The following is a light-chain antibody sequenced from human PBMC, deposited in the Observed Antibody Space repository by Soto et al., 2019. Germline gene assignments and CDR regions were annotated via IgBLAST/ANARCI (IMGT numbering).Light chain of an antibody. CDR2: DVT. V-gene: IGLV2-14*01. CDR1: SSDVGGYKY. Sequence: QPASVSGSPGQSITISCSGTSSDVGGYKYVSWYQQHPGKAPKLMIYDVTSRPSGVSNRFSGSKSGNTASLTISGLQAEDEADYYCGSYTSTSTLLFGGGTKVTVL. J-gene: IGLJ2*01. CDR3: GSYTSTSTLL.